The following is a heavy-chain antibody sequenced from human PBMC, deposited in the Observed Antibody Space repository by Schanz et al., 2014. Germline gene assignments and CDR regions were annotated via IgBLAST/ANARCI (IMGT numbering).Heavy chain of an antibody. J-gene: IGHJ3*02. CDR1: GFTFSSHW. CDR3: ARKMKLGVYGGKGHDSLDI. Sequence: VQLVESGGGLVQPGGSLRLSCAASGFTFSSHWMHWVRQDPGKGLVWVARINSVGSNTDYADSVTGRFTISRDNAKNTLYLQMNSLRAGDAAVYYCARKMKLGVYGGKGHDSLDIWGQGTMVTVSS. CDR2: INSVGSNT. D-gene: IGHD4-17*01. V-gene: IGHV3-74*02.